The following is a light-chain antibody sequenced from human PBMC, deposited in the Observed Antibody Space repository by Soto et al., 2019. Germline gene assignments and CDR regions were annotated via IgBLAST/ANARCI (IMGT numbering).Light chain of an antibody. CDR3: QQSFRTPYT. J-gene: IGKJ2*01. Sequence: DIQMTQSPSSLSASVRDRVTITCRASQSISSHSNWYQARPGKAPKLLIYAASNWQSGVPSRFSGSGSGTDFTLTISSLQPEDSATYYCQQSFRTPYTFGQGTKLEIK. V-gene: IGKV1-39*01. CDR1: QSISSH. CDR2: AAS.